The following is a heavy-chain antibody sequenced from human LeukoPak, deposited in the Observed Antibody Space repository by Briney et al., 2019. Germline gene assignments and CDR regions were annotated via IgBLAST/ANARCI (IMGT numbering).Heavy chain of an antibody. Sequence: RWASVKVSCKASGYTFTSYAMNWVRQAPGQGLEWMGWINTNTGNPTYAQGFTGRFVFSLDTSVSTAYLQISSLKAEDTAVYYCARALTDYSQLPSDAFDIWGQGTMVTVSS. CDR2: INTNTGNP. CDR1: GYTFTSYA. J-gene: IGHJ3*02. V-gene: IGHV7-4-1*02. D-gene: IGHD1-1*01. CDR3: ARALTDYSQLPSDAFDI.